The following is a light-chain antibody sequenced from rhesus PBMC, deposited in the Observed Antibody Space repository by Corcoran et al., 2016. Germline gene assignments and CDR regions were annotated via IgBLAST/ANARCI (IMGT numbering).Light chain of an antibody. CDR3: QHYGSREFT. V-gene: IGKV1-22*01. Sequence: DIQMTQSPSSLSASVGDPVTITCRASQSISNWLACYQQKPGKAPKLVINKATTLQTGGPSRSSGSGSGTDFTLTVSSLQSEDFATYYCQHYGSREFTFGPGTKLDIK. CDR1: QSISNW. J-gene: IGKJ3*01. CDR2: KAT.